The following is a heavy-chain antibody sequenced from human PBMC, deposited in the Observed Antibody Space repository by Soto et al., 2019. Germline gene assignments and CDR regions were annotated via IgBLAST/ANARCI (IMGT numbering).Heavy chain of an antibody. CDR3: AKDYGYYDSSGYYSY. D-gene: IGHD3-22*01. V-gene: IGHV3-23*01. J-gene: IGHJ4*02. CDR1: GFTFSSYS. Sequence: GGSLRLSCAASGFTFSSYSMSWVRQAPGKGLEWVSGFRTSGDGGTTYYADSVKGRFTISRDNSKNTLYLQMNSLRAEDTAVYYCAKDYGYYDSSGYYSYWGQGTLVTVSS. CDR2: FRTSGDGGTT.